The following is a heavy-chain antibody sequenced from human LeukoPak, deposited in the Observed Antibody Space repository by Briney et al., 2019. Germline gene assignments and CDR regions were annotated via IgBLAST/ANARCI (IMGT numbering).Heavy chain of an antibody. D-gene: IGHD5-12*01. V-gene: IGHV3-33*01. CDR3: ARDGRGYAIDY. CDR2: IWYDGSNK. CDR1: GFTFSSYG. J-gene: IGHJ4*02. Sequence: PGRSLRLSCAASGFTFSSYGMHWVRQAPGKGLEWVAVIWYDGSNKYYADSVQGRFTISRDNSKNTLYLQMNSLRAEDTAVYYCARDGRGYAIDYWGQGTLVTVSS.